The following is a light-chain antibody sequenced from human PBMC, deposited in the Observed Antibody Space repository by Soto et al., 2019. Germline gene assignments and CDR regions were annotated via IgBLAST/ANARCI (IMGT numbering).Light chain of an antibody. V-gene: IGKV3-15*01. CDR1: QSVSSSY. CDR3: QQYNNWPPIP. Sequence: EIVLTQSPGTLSLSPGERATLSCRASQSVSSSYLAWYQQKPGQAPRLLIYDASTRATGIPARFSGSGSGTEFTLTISSLQSEDFAVYYCQQYNNWPPIPFGQGTRLEIK. CDR2: DAS. J-gene: IGKJ5*01.